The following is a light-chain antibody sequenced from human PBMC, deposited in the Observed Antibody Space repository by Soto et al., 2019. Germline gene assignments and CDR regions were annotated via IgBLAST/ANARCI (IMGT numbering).Light chain of an antibody. Sequence: QPVLTQSPSASASLGASVKLTCTLSSQSSSYAIAWHQQQPEKGPRYLMKLNSDGSHSKGDGIPDRFSGSSSGAERYLTISSLQSEDEADYYCQTWGTGLLVFGGGTKLTGL. V-gene: IGLV4-69*01. CDR1: SQSSSYA. CDR3: QTWGTGLLV. CDR2: LNSDGSH. J-gene: IGLJ3*02.